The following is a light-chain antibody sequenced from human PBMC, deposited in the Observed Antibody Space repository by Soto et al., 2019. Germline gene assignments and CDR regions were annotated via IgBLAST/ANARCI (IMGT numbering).Light chain of an antibody. CDR3: CSYAGSSTLV. J-gene: IGLJ2*01. Sequence: QSVLTQPASVSGSPGQSITISCTGTSSDVGSYNLVSWYQQHPGKAPKLMIYEGSKRPSGVSNRFSGSKSGNTASLTISGLQAEYEADYYCCSYAGSSTLVFGGGTKDTV. V-gene: IGLV2-23*01. CDR1: SSDVGSYNL. CDR2: EGS.